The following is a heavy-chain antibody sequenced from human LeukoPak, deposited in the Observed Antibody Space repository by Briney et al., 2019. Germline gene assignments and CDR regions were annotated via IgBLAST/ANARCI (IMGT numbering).Heavy chain of an antibody. CDR2: ISAYNGNT. J-gene: IGHJ6*03. Sequence: ASVKVSCKASGYTFTSYGISWVRQAPGQGLEWMGWISAYNGNTNYAQKLQGRVTMTTDTSTSTAYMELRSLRSDDTAVYYCARDSNIAAAGYMDVWGKGTTVTVSS. CDR1: GYTFTSYG. D-gene: IGHD6-13*01. CDR3: ARDSNIAAAGYMDV. V-gene: IGHV1-18*01.